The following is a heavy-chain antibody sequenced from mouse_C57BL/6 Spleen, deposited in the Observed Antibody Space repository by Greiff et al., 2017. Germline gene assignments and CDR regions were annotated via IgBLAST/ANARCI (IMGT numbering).Heavy chain of an antibody. CDR1: GYTFTDYY. V-gene: IGHV1-26*01. D-gene: IGHD1-1*01. Sequence: EVQLKQSGPELVKPGASVKISCKASGYTFTDYYMNWVKQSHGKSLEWIGDINPNNGGTSYNQKFKGKATLTVDKSSSTAYMELRSLTSEDSAVYYCATGGVIYYYGTGYFDVWGTGTTVTVSS. J-gene: IGHJ1*03. CDR3: ATGGVIYYYGTGYFDV. CDR2: INPNNGGT.